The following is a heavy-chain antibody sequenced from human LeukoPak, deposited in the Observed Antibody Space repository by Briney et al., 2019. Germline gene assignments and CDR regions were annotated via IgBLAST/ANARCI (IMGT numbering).Heavy chain of an antibody. J-gene: IGHJ6*02. CDR1: GGSISGSSYY. CDR2: IYYSGST. CDR3: LQGGGAYYYGMDV. D-gene: IGHD3-16*01. Sequence: SETLSLTCTVSGGSISGSSYYWGWIRQPPGKGLEWIGSIYYSGSTYYNPSLKSRVTISVDTSKNQFSLKLSSVTAADTAVYYCLQGGGAYYYGMDVWGQGTTVTVSS. V-gene: IGHV4-39*01.